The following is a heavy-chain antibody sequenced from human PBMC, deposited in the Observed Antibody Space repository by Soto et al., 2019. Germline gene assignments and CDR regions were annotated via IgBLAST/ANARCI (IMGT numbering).Heavy chain of an antibody. CDR2: INHSGST. CDR3: ARVFLELDY. CDR1: GGSFSGYY. J-gene: IGHJ4*02. V-gene: IGHV4-34*01. D-gene: IGHD1-7*01. Sequence: QVQLQQWGAGLLKPSETLSLTCAVYGGSFSGYYWSWIRQPPGKGLEWIGQINHSGSTNYNPSLKSRLTISVDTAKNQSSLKLSSVTAADTAVYYCARVFLELDYWGQGTLVTVSS.